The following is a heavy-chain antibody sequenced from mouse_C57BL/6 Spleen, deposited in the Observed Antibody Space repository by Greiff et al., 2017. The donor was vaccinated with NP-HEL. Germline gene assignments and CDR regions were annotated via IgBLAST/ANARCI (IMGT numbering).Heavy chain of an antibody. Sequence: EVQGVESGGGLVKPGGSLKLSCAASGFTFSDYGMHWVRQAPEKGLEWVAYISSGSSTIYYADTVKGRFTISRDNAKNTLFLQMTSLRSEDTAMYYCARGDYGSSSYGGQGTTLTVSS. CDR2: ISSGSSTI. J-gene: IGHJ2*01. CDR1: GFTFSDYG. CDR3: ARGDYGSSSY. V-gene: IGHV5-17*01. D-gene: IGHD1-1*01.